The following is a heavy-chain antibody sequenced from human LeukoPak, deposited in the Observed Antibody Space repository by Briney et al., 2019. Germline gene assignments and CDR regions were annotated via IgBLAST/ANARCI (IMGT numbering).Heavy chain of an antibody. J-gene: IGHJ3*02. Sequence: GGSLRLSCAASGFTFSSYAMHWVRQAPGKGLEWVAVISYDGSNKYYADSVKGRFTISRDNSKNTLYLQMNSLRAEDTAVYYCARARSRLAFDIWGQGTMVTVSS. V-gene: IGHV3-30-3*01. D-gene: IGHD3-10*01. CDR3: ARARSRLAFDI. CDR2: ISYDGSNK. CDR1: GFTFSSYA.